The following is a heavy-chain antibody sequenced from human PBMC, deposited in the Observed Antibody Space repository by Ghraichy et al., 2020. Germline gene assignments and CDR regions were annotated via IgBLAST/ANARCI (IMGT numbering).Heavy chain of an antibody. V-gene: IGHV3-30*03. D-gene: IGHD1-7*01. CDR1: GFTFSSYG. J-gene: IGHJ6*03. CDR3: ARYNWNSWLPSYYYYYYMDV. CDR2: ISYDGSNK. Sequence: GGSLRLSCAASGFTFSSYGMHWVRQAPGKGLEWVAVISYDGSNKYYADSVKGRFTISRDNSKNTLYLQMNSLRAEDTAVYYCARYNWNSWLPSYYYYYYMDVWGKGTTVTVSS.